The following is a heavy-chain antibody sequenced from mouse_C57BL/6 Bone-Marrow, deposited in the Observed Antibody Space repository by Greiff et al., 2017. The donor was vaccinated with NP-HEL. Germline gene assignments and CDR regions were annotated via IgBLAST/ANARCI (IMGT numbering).Heavy chain of an antibody. J-gene: IGHJ2*01. V-gene: IGHV1-54*01. D-gene: IGHD1-1*01. CDR3: ARVYYGSSYFDY. CDR2: INPGSGGT. Sequence: VQLVESGAELVRPGTSVKVSCKASGYAFTNYLIEWVKQRPGQGLEWIGVINPGSGGTNYNEKFKGKATLTADKSSSTAYMQLSSLTSEDSAVYFCARVYYGSSYFDYWGQGTTLTVSS. CDR1: GYAFTNYL.